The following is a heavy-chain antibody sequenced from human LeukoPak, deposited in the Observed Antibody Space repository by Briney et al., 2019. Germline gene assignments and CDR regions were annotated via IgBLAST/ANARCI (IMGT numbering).Heavy chain of an antibody. CDR2: INPSGGST. Sequence: ASVKVSCKASGYTFTSYYIHWVRQAPGQGLEWMGIINPSGGSTSYAQKFQGRVTMTRDTSTSTVYMELSSLRSEDTAVYYCARDRPDDYRFTPPLYYYYGMDVWGQGTTVTVSS. J-gene: IGHJ6*02. V-gene: IGHV1-46*01. CDR3: ARDRPDDYRFTPPLYYYYGMDV. D-gene: IGHD4-11*01. CDR1: GYTFTSYY.